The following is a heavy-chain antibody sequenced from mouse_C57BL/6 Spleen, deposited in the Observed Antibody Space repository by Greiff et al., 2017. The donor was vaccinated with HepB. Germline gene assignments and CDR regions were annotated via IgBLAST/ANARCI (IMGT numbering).Heavy chain of an antibody. CDR2: ISDGGSYT. V-gene: IGHV5-4*01. Sequence: EVQVVESGGGLVKPGGSLKLSCAASGFTFSSYAMSWVRQTPEKRLEWVATISDGGSYTYYPDNVKGRFTISRDNAKNNLYLQMSHLKSEDTAMYYCAGGPCSSYGWYLDVWGTGTTGTVSS. J-gene: IGHJ1*03. D-gene: IGHD1-1*01. CDR3: AGGPCSSYGWYLDV. CDR1: GFTFSSYA.